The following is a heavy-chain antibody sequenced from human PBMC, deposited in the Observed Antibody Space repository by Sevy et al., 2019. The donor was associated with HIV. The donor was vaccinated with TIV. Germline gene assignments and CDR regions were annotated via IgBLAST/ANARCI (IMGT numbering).Heavy chain of an antibody. J-gene: IGHJ6*02. CDR3: ARGKLGDYYYYYGMDV. D-gene: IGHD3-16*01. V-gene: IGHV3-13*01. CDR2: IGTAGDT. Sequence: GGSLRLSCAASGFTFSSYDMHWVRQATGKGLEWVSAIGTAGDTFYPGSVKGRFTVSRENAKNSLYLQMNSLRAGDTAVYYCARGKLGDYYYYYGMDVWGQGTTVTVSS. CDR1: GFTFSSYD.